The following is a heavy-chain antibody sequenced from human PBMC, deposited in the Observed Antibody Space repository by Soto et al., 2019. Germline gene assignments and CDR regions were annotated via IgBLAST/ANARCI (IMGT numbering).Heavy chain of an antibody. J-gene: IGHJ6*04. CDR3: ARARKGSGSDYYYHYGMDV. V-gene: IGHV4-34*01. CDR1: GGSFSDYY. CDR2: INHSGST. D-gene: IGHD3-3*01. Sequence: SETLSLTCSVYGGSFSDYYWGWIRQPPGKGLEWIGEINHSGSTNYNPSLKSRVPISVHTSKNQFSLKLSSVTAADTAVYYCARARKGSGSDYYYHYGMDVWGKGTTVTVSS.